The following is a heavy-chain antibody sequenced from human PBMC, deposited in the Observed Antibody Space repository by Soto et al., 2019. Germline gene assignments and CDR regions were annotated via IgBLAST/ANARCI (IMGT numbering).Heavy chain of an antibody. Sequence: GGSLRLSCAASGFTFSSYSMNWVRQAPGKGLEWVSYISSSSSTIYYADSVKGRFTISRDNAKNSLYLQMNSLRAEDTAVYYCARGRPGDPYWGKGTTVTVSS. J-gene: IGHJ6*04. CDR1: GFTFSSYS. V-gene: IGHV3-48*01. CDR3: ARGRPGDPY. D-gene: IGHD2-21*01. CDR2: ISSSSSTI.